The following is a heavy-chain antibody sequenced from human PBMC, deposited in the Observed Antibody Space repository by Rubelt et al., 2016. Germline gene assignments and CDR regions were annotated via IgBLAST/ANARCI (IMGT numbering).Heavy chain of an antibody. Sequence: VQPGGSLRLSCAASGFTFGSYAMDWVRQAPGKGLEWVSSITSTSSHIYYADSVKGRFTVSRDHAKNSLYLQMNSLRAEDTAVYYCVRDPSYGDYYFDYWGQGTLVSVSS. CDR1: GFTFGSYA. V-gene: IGHV3-21*01. CDR3: VRDPSYGDYYFDY. J-gene: IGHJ4*02. D-gene: IGHD4-17*01. CDR2: ITSTSSHI.